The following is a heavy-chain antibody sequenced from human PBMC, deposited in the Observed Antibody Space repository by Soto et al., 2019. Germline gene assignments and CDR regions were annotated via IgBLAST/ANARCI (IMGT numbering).Heavy chain of an antibody. D-gene: IGHD3-22*01. J-gene: IGHJ3*02. V-gene: IGHV3-11*01. CDR2: ISSSGSTI. Sequence: GGLRLSCAASGFAFSDYYISWIRQAPGKGLEWVSYISSSGSTIYYADSVKGRFTISRDNAKNSLYLQMNSLRAEDTAVYYCARWRVYYDSSGYQQDAFDIWGQGTMVTVSS. CDR1: GFAFSDYY. CDR3: ARWRVYYDSSGYQQDAFDI.